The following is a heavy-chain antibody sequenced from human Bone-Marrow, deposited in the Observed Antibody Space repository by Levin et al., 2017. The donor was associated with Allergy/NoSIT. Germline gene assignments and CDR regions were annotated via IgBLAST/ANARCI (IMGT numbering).Heavy chain of an antibody. D-gene: IGHD1-26*01. J-gene: IGHJ4*02. CDR1: GFTFSEYM. CDR2: ISDDGDKQ. Sequence: GGSLRLSCAASGFTFSEYMMHWVRQAPGKGLEWVAVISDDGDKQFYADSVRGRFTISRDNSKNTLYLQMNSLRPEDTAIYHCARDLPPYSGSYHFNYWGQGNLVSVSS. CDR3: ARDLPPYSGSYHFNY. V-gene: IGHV3-30-3*01.